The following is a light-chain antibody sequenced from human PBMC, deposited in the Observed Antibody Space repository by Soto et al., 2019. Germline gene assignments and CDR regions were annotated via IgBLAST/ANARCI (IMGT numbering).Light chain of an antibody. Sequence: EVVMTQSPATLSVSPGERATLSCRASQTVNSNLAWYQQKPGQAPRLLIFGASTRATGFPARFSGSGSGTDFTLTISSLQSEDFAVYYCLQYNNWPYTFGQGTKLEIK. CDR2: GAS. J-gene: IGKJ2*01. CDR1: QTVNSN. V-gene: IGKV3-15*01. CDR3: LQYNNWPYT.